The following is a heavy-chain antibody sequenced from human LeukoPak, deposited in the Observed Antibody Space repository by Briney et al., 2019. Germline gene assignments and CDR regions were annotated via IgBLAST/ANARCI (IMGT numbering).Heavy chain of an antibody. V-gene: IGHV3-7*01. D-gene: IGHD6-13*01. CDR3: VREWAGGLAAAGTRIEGSY. J-gene: IGHJ4*02. CDR1: EFSASNYW. CDR2: IKQDGSQE. Sequence: GGSLRLSCVVSEFSASNYWMSWVRQAPGKGLEWVVNIKQDGSQENYVDSVKGRVTISRDNAKNSVYLQMNGLLVEDTAVYYCVREWAGGLAAAGTRIEGSYWGQGTQVIVSS.